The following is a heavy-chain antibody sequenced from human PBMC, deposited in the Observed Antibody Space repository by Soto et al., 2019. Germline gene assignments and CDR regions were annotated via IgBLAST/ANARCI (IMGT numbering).Heavy chain of an antibody. CDR2: ITWSSGYI. CDR3: AKGTYDSSGYYTAPDY. D-gene: IGHD3-22*01. J-gene: IGHJ4*02. V-gene: IGHV3-9*01. Sequence: GGSLRLSCAASGFSFDDYAMHWVRQAPGRGLEWVSGITWSSGYIGYADSVKGRFTISKDNAKNSLYLKMNSLRPEDTAVYYCAKGTYDSSGYYTAPDYWGQGTLVTVSS. CDR1: GFSFDDYA.